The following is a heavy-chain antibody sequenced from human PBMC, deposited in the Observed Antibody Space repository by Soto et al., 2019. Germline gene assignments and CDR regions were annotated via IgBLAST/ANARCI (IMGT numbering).Heavy chain of an antibody. V-gene: IGHV3-30*03. D-gene: IGHD1-7*01. CDR3: ARWCLELRLVFDY. J-gene: IGHJ4*02. Sequence: GGSLRLSCAASGFTFSSYGMHWVRQAPGKGLEWVAVISYDGSNKYYADSVKGRFTISRDNSKNTLYLQMNSLRAEDTAVYYCARWCLELRLVFDYWGQGTLVTVSS. CDR2: ISYDGSNK. CDR1: GFTFSSYG.